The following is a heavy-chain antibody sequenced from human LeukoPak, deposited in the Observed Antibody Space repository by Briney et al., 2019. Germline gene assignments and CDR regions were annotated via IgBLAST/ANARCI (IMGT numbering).Heavy chain of an antibody. D-gene: IGHD3-10*01. CDR1: GYSISSGYY. V-gene: IGHV4-38-2*01. Sequence: SETLSLTCAVSGYSISSGYYWGWIQQPPGKGLEWIGSIYHSGSTYYNPSLKSRVTISVDTSKNQFSLELSSVTAADTAVYYCAGPYYYGSGSYYNLDYWGQGTLVTVSS. J-gene: IGHJ4*02. CDR2: IYHSGST. CDR3: AGPYYYGSGSYYNLDY.